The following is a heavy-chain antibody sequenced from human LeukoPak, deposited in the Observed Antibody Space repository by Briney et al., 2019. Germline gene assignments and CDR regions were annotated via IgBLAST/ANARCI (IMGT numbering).Heavy chain of an antibody. D-gene: IGHD2-15*01. V-gene: IGHV1-69*05. Sequence: SVKVSCKASGGTFSSYAISWVRQAPGQGLEWMGGIIPIFGTANYAQKFQGRVTMTTDTSTSTAYMELRSLRSDDTAVYYCARDCGSGGTSYCYYGMDVWGQGTTVTVSS. CDR1: GGTFSSYA. CDR3: ARDCGSGGTSYCYYGMDV. CDR2: IIPIFGTA. J-gene: IGHJ6*02.